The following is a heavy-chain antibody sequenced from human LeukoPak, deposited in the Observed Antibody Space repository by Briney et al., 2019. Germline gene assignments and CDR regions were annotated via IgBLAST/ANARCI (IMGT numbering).Heavy chain of an antibody. V-gene: IGHV4-4*02. CDR1: SGSISSSNW. J-gene: IGHJ4*02. Sequence: SGTLSLTCAVSSGSISSSNWWSWVRQPPGKGLAWIGEVYHSGSTNYNASLKSRVTMSVDTSKNQLSLKVISVTAADTAVYYCARGVIAAGGNDFDYWGQGTLVTVSS. CDR2: VYHSGST. D-gene: IGHD6-13*01. CDR3: ARGVIAAGGNDFDY.